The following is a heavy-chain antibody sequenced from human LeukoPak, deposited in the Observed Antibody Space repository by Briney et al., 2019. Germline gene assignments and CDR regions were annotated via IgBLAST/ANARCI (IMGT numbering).Heavy chain of an antibody. CDR1: GGSISSGSYY. CDR3: ARDQGIVVLTLDDAFDI. J-gene: IGHJ3*02. V-gene: IGHV4-61*02. Sequence: SETLSLTCTVSGGSISSGSYYWSWIRQPAGKELEWIGRIYTSGSTNYNPSLKSRVTMSVDTSKNQFSLKLSSVTAADTAVYYCARDQGIVVLTLDDAFDIWGQGTMVTVSS. D-gene: IGHD2-2*01. CDR2: IYTSGST.